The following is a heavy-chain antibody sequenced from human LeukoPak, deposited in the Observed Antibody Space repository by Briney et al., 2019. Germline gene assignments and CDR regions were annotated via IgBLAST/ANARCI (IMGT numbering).Heavy chain of an antibody. V-gene: IGHV6-1*01. J-gene: IGHJ6*03. CDR3: ARQQGWGSSSWYSYYYYYYYMDV. Sequence: SQTLSLTCAISGDSVSSNSAAWNWIRQSPSRGLEWLGRTYYRSKWYNDYAVSVKSRITINPDTSKSQFSLQLNSVTPEDTAVYYCARQQGWGSSSWYSYYYYYYYMDVWGKGTTVTISS. D-gene: IGHD6-13*01. CDR2: TYYRSKWYN. CDR1: GDSVSSNSAA.